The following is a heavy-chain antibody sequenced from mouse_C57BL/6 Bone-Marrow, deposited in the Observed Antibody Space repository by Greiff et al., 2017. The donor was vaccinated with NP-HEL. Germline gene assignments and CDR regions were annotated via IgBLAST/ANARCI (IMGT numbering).Heavy chain of an antibody. Sequence: EVKLQESGPGMVKPSQSLSLTCTVTGYSITSGYDWHWIRHFPGNKLEWMGYISYSGSTNYNPSLKSRISITHDTSKNHLFLKLNSVTTEDTATYYCATYGYDGGYYAMDYWGQGTSVTVSS. CDR3: ATYGYDGGYYAMDY. V-gene: IGHV3-1*01. CDR2: ISYSGST. J-gene: IGHJ4*01. D-gene: IGHD2-2*01. CDR1: GYSITSGYD.